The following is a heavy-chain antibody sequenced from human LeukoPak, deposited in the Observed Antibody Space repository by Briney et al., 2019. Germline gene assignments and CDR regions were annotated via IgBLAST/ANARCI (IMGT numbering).Heavy chain of an antibody. CDR2: INPNSGGT. CDR1: GYTFTGYY. Sequence: ASVKVSCKASGYTFTGYYMHWVRQAPGQGLEWIGRINPNSGGTNYAQKFQGRVTMTRDTSISTAYMELSRLRSDDTAVYYCARAKGKISTGSPGYWGQGTLVTVSS. V-gene: IGHV1-2*06. J-gene: IGHJ4*02. D-gene: IGHD3-9*01. CDR3: ARAKGKISTGSPGY.